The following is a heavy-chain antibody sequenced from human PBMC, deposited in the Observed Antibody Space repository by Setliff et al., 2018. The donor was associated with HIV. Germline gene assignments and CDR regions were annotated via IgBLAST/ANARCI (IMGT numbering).Heavy chain of an antibody. J-gene: IGHJ4*02. CDR3: ARRYYDSSGYYYPFDY. CDR2: IYYSGST. V-gene: IGHV4-39*01. CDR1: GGSISSSGYF. D-gene: IGHD3-22*01. Sequence: NPSETLSLTCTVSGGSISSSGYFWGWIRQPPGKGLEWIGSIYYSGSTYYNPSLKSRVTISVDTSENQFSLKLSSVTAADTAVYYCARRYYDSSGYYYPFDYWGQGTLVTVSS.